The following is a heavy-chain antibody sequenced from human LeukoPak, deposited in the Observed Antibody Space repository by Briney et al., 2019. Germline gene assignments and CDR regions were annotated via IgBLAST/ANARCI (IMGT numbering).Heavy chain of an antibody. CDR2: VNTNGGDT. CDR1: GYTFTGYY. D-gene: IGHD1-26*01. CDR3: ARASGSYWWFDS. Sequence: ASVKVSCKASGYTFTGYYLHFVRRSPGQGVEWMGCVNTNGGDTNYDQKFQGSVTMTRDTSISTVYMELSRLRSDDTAVYYCARASGSYWWFDSWGQGTLVTVSS. V-gene: IGHV1-2*02. J-gene: IGHJ5*01.